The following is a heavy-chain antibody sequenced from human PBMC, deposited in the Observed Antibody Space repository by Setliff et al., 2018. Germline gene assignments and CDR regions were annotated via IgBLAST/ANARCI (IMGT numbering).Heavy chain of an antibody. CDR1: GGSISSGDYY. CDR3: AREAPGYAFDI. J-gene: IGHJ3*02. CDR2: IYYSGST. V-gene: IGHV4-30-4*08. D-gene: IGHD1-1*01. Sequence: KTSETLSLTCTVSGGSISSGDYYWSWIRQPPGKGLEWIGYIYYSGSTYYSPSLKSRVTMSVDTSKNQFSLKLSSVTAADTAVYYCAREAPGYAFDIWGQGTMVTVSS.